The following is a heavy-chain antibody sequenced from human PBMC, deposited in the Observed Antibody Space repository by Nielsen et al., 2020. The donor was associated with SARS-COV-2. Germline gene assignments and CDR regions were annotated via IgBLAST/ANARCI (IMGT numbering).Heavy chain of an antibody. D-gene: IGHD6-19*01. CDR2: LSSSSSYR. CDR1: GFIFNDYY. CDR3: ARESTSGWYLDY. J-gene: IGHJ4*02. V-gene: IGHV3-11*05. Sequence: SLKISCAASGFIFNDYYMTWIRQAPGRGLEWVSYLSSSSSYRNYADSVKGRFTISRDNAKNSLYLQMDSLRAEDTAVYYCARESTSGWYLDYWGQGILVTVSS.